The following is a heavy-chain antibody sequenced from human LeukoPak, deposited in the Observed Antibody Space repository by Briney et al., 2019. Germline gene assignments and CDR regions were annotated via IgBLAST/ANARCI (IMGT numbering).Heavy chain of an antibody. V-gene: IGHV1-69*06. CDR3: ARVLAVAGFDY. CDR2: IIPIFGTA. Sequence: SVKVSCKASGGTFSSYAISWVRQAPGQGLEWMGGIIPIFGTANYAQKFQGRVTITADKSTSTAYMELSSLRSEDTAVYHCARVLAVAGFDYWGQGTLVTVSS. D-gene: IGHD6-19*01. CDR1: GGTFSSYA. J-gene: IGHJ4*02.